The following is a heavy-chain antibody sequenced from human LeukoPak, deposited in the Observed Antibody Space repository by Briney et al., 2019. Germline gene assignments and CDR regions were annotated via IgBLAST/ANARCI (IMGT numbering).Heavy chain of an antibody. Sequence: SQTLSLTCAISGDSVSINSATWDWIRQSPSRGLEWLGRTYYRSKWYNDYAVSVKSRITINPDTSKNQFSLHLNSVTPEDTAVYYCARVGRSGTDYEYWGQGTLVTVSS. CDR2: TYYRSKWYN. CDR1: GDSVSINSAT. D-gene: IGHD1-26*01. CDR3: ARVGRSGTDYEY. V-gene: IGHV6-1*01. J-gene: IGHJ4*02.